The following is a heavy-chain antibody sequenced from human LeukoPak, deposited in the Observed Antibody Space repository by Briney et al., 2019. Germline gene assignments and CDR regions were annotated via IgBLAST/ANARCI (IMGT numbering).Heavy chain of an antibody. CDR1: GFTFSSYA. D-gene: IGHD6-19*01. J-gene: IGHJ3*02. Sequence: PGGSLRLSCAASGFTFSSYAMHWVRQAPGKGLEWVAVISYDGSNKYYADSVKGRFTISSDNSKNTLYLQMNSLRAEDTAVYYCARVGIAVAGNGGAFDIWGQGTMVTVSS. CDR2: ISYDGSNK. CDR3: ARVGIAVAGNGGAFDI. V-gene: IGHV3-30*04.